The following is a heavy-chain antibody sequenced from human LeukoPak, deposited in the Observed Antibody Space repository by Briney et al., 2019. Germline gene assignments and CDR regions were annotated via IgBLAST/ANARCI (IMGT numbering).Heavy chain of an antibody. CDR1: GGTFSSYA. J-gene: IGHJ4*02. V-gene: IGHV1-69*04. CDR2: IIPILGIA. D-gene: IGHD3-9*01. Sequence: EASVKVSCKASGGTFSSYAISWVRQAPGQGLEWMGRIIPILGIANYAQKFQGRVTITADKSTSTAYMELSSLRSEDTAVYYCARVSDWLLAAYYFDYWGQGTLVTVSS. CDR3: ARVSDWLLAAYYFDY.